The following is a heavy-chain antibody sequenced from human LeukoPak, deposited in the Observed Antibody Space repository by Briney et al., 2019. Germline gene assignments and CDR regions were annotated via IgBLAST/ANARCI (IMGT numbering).Heavy chain of an antibody. V-gene: IGHV1-2*02. J-gene: IGHJ6*03. CDR3: ARDSGDYGDQYYYYMDV. CDR2: INPNSGGT. D-gene: IGHD4-17*01. Sequence: ASVKVSCKASGYTFTGYYMHWVRQAPGQGLEWMGWINPNSGGTNYAQKFQGRVTMTRDTSISTAYMELSRLRSDDTAVYYCARDSGDYGDQYYYYMDVWGKGTTVTISS. CDR1: GYTFTGYY.